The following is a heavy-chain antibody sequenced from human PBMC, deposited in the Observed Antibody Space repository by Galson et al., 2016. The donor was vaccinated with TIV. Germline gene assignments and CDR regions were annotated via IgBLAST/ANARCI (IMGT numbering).Heavy chain of an antibody. Sequence: QSGAEVTKPGESLKISCKASGGTFSRYAISWVRQAPGQGLEWMGGIIPIFGTANYAQKFQGRVTITADESTSTAYMELSSLRSEDTAVFYCARSEYSYGKYYYYYYMDVWGKGTTVIVSS. J-gene: IGHJ6*03. CDR1: GGTFSRYA. CDR3: ARSEYSYGKYYYYYYMDV. V-gene: IGHV1-69*01. CDR2: IIPIFGTA. D-gene: IGHD5-18*01.